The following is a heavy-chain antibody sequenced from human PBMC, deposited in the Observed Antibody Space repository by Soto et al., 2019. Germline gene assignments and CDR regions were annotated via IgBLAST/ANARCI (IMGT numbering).Heavy chain of an antibody. CDR2: VSNDGSKK. J-gene: IGHJ5*01. CDR3: ARRVGGSIYDNSGKYDS. D-gene: IGHD3-22*01. Sequence: GGALRLSCAASGFTFSSNGMHWVRQAPGKGLEWVALVSNDGSKKYYADSVKGRFTISRDNSENTLYLQMNSLRAEDTAVYYCARRVGGSIYDNSGKYDSWGQGTLVPVSS. CDR1: GFTFSSNG. V-gene: IGHV3-30*03.